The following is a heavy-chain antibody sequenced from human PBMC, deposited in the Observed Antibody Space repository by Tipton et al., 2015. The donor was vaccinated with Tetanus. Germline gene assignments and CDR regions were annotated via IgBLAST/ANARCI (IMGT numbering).Heavy chain of an antibody. J-gene: IGHJ4*02. CDR2: ISGSSGST. Sequence: SLRLSCAASGFTFSSYAMSWVRQAQGKGLEWVSGISGSSGSTYYAGSVKGRFTISGDNSKNTLYLQMSSLRAEDTAVYYCAKGTDSSPSPFGYWGQGTLVTVSS. D-gene: IGHD3-22*01. CDR1: GFTFSSYA. V-gene: IGHV3-23*01. CDR3: AKGTDSSPSPFGY.